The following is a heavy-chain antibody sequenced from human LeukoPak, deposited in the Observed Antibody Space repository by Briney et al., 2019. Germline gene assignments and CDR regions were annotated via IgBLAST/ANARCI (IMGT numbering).Heavy chain of an antibody. CDR1: GYSITNGYY. J-gene: IGHJ4*02. D-gene: IGHD1-26*01. CDR2: IHHSGTT. CDR3: ARRGSYYNFDY. Sequence: PSETLSLTCVVSGYSITNGYYWGWIRQPPGKGLEWIGNIHHSGTTYQNASLKSRVTISVDTSKNQFSLKLSSVTAADTAVYYCARRGSYYNFDYWGQGTLVTVSS. V-gene: IGHV4-38-2*01.